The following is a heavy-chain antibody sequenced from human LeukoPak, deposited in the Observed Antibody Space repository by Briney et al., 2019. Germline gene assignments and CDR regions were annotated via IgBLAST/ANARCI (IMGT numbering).Heavy chain of an antibody. D-gene: IGHD3-22*01. V-gene: IGHV4-4*07. CDR1: GGSISSYY. J-gene: IGHJ5*02. CDR2: IYTSGST. CDR3: ARDKAYYDSSGYLNWFDP. Sequence: SETLSLTCTVSGGSISSYYWSWIRQPAGKGLEWIGRIYTSGSTNYNPSLKSRVTMSVDTSKNQFSLKLSSVTAADTAVYHCARDKAYYDSSGYLNWFDPWGQGTLVTVSS.